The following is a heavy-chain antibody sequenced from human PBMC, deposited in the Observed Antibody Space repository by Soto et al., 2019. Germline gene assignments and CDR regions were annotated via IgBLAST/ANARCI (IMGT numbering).Heavy chain of an antibody. Sequence: APVKVSCKASGYTFTSYFIHWVRQAPGQGLEWMGRMNPMSGNTGYAQKFQGRVTMTRNTSIRTAYIDLSSLSSDDTAVYYCARVMLGGQSDYWGQGTLVTVSS. CDR1: GYTFTSYF. CDR2: MNPMSGNT. V-gene: IGHV1-8*02. CDR3: ARVMLGGQSDY. J-gene: IGHJ4*02. D-gene: IGHD2-15*01.